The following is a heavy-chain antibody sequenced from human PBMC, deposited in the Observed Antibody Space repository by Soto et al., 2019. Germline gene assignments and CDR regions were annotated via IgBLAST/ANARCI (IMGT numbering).Heavy chain of an antibody. CDR3: ASTSHYIHAFDI. CDR1: GGTFSSYA. Sequence: QVQLVQSGAEVKKPGSSVKVSCKASGGTFSSYAISWVRQAPGQGLEWMGGIIPIFGTANYAQKFQGRVTITADESTSKAYMEPSSLRSEGTAVYYCASTSHYIHAFDIWGQGTMVTVSS. D-gene: IGHD1-26*01. CDR2: IIPIFGTA. J-gene: IGHJ3*02. V-gene: IGHV1-69*12.